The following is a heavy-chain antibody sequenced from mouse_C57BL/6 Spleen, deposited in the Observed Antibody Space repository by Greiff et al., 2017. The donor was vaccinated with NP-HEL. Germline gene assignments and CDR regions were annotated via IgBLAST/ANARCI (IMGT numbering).Heavy chain of an antibody. CDR1: GYAFSSSW. J-gene: IGHJ2*01. CDR3: ARDYYGGFDY. D-gene: IGHD1-1*01. V-gene: IGHV1-82*01. Sequence: VQLQQSGPELVKPGASMKISCKASGYAFSSSWMNWVKQRPGKGLEWIGRIYPGDGDTNYNGKFKGKATLTADKSSSTAYMQLSSLTSEDSAVYFCARDYYGGFDYWGQGTTLTVSS. CDR2: IYPGDGDT.